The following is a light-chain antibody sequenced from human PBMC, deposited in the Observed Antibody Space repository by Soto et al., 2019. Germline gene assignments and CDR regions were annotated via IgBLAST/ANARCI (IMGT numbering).Light chain of an antibody. J-gene: IGKJ5*01. CDR1: QNIPSY. CDR2: ATS. V-gene: IGKV1-8*01. Sequence: AIRMTQSPSSLSASVGDRVTITCRASQNIPSYVAWYQQKPGEAPKVLIYATSTLQSGVPSRFSGSGSGADFTLTINYLQSEDSATYYCKQYYSYPITFGQGTRLEIK. CDR3: KQYYSYPIT.